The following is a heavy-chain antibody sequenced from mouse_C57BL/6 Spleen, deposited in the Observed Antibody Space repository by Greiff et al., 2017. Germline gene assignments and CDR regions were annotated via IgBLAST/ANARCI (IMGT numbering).Heavy chain of an antibody. Sequence: EVKLEESGGGLVKPGGSLKLSCAASGFTFSDYGMHWVRQAPEKGLEWVAYISSGSSTIYYADTVKGRFTISRDNAKNTLFLQMTSLRSEDTAMYYCARDYSNFSYYFDDWGQGTTLTVSS. CDR1: GFTFSDYG. CDR2: ISSGSSTI. J-gene: IGHJ2*01. CDR3: ARDYSNFSYYFDD. D-gene: IGHD2-5*01. V-gene: IGHV5-17*01.